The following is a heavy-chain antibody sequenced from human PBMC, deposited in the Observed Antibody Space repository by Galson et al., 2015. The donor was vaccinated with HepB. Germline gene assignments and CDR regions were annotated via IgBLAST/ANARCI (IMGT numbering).Heavy chain of an antibody. CDR2: IRYDGSNK. V-gene: IGHV3-30*02. J-gene: IGHJ6*02. CDR3: AKDTAIAAAGTPASNYYYGMDV. Sequence: SLRLSCAASGFTFSGYGMHWVRQAPGKGLEWMTFIRYDGSNKYYADSVKGRFAISRDNSRNTLYVQMNSLRAEDTAVYYCAKDTAIAAAGTPASNYYYGMDVWGQGTTVTVSS. CDR1: GFTFSGYG. D-gene: IGHD6-13*01.